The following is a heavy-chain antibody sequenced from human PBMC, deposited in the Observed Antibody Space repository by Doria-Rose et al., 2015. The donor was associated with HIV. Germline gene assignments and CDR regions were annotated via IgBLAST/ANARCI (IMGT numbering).Heavy chain of an antibody. V-gene: IGHV2-26*01. Sequence: QVTLKESGPVLVKPTETLTLTCTVSGVSLSSPGMGVSWIRQPPGKALEWLANIFSDDERSYNTSLKSRLTSSRCTSKSQVVLTMTDMDPVDTATYYCARIKSSRWYHKYYFDFWGQGTLVIVSA. CDR1: GVSLSSPGMG. D-gene: IGHD6-13*01. CDR3: ARIKSSRWYHKYYFDF. CDR2: IFSDDER. J-gene: IGHJ4*02.